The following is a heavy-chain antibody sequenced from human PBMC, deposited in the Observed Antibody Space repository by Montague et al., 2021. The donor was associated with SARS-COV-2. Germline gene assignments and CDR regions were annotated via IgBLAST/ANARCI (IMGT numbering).Heavy chain of an antibody. D-gene: IGHD3-10*01. Sequence: SETLSLTCTVSGGSMSDHYWAWIRQPRGKGLGWLAYIYYSGGINSNASLKSRVSMSVDTSKNQFSLKLTSVTAADTAVYYCARAVSVRRAVNWFDPWGQGTLVTVSS. CDR1: GGSMSDHY. J-gene: IGHJ5*02. CDR3: ARAVSVRRAVNWFDP. CDR2: IYYSGGI. V-gene: IGHV4-59*11.